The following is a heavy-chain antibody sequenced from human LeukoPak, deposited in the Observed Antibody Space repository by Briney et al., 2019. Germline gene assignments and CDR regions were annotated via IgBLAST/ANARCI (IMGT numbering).Heavy chain of an antibody. CDR3: GRDRALAGTAPDAFDI. D-gene: IGHD6-19*01. CDR2: INTNSGGV. CDR1: GYTFTGYY. J-gene: IGHJ3*02. Sequence: ASVKVSCTASGYTFTGYYIYWGRQAPRHGLGWMGWINTNSGGVKYAQKLQGRVTMTRDTSISTAYLELTRLRSDDSAVYYCGRDRALAGTAPDAFDIWGQGTIVTVSS. V-gene: IGHV1-2*02.